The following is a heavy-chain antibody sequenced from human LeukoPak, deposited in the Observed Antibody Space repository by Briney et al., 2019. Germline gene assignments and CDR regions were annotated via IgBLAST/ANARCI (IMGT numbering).Heavy chain of an antibody. D-gene: IGHD3-16*01. CDR2: ISGDGHST. V-gene: IGHV3-43*02. CDR1: ESTFDDYA. Sequence: GGSLRLSCAASESTFDDYAMHWVRQAPGKGLEWVSLISGDGHSTHYADSVKGRVTISRDNSKNSLYLQMNSLRTDDTALYYCAKALRLGVAAPLGSWGQGTLVTVSS. CDR3: AKALRLGVAAPLGS. J-gene: IGHJ5*02.